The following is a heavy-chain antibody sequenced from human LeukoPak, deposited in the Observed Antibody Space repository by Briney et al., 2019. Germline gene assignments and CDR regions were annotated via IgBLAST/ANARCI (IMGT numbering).Heavy chain of an antibody. Sequence: GGSLRLSCAASGFTFSSYSMNWVRQSPGKGLEWVSYISSSSTIYYADSVKGRFTISRDNAKNSLYLQMNSLRAEDTAVYYCAKRSGTVNSLGNWGQGTLVTVSS. CDR1: GFTFSSYS. J-gene: IGHJ4*02. V-gene: IGHV3-48*01. CDR2: ISSSSTI. CDR3: AKRSGTVNSLGN. D-gene: IGHD4-17*01.